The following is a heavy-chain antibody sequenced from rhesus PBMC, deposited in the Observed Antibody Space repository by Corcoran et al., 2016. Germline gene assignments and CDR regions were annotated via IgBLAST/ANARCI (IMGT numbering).Heavy chain of an antibody. J-gene: IGHJ4*01. D-gene: IGHD2-21*01. Sequence: QLQLQESGPGLVKPSETLSVTCAVSGGSISSSYWSWIRQAPGQGLEWIGYIYGSGSSTNYNPSLKSRVTLSVDTSKNQLSLKLSSVTAADTAVYYCARSAVLVVVATGFFDYWGQGVLVTVSS. CDR1: GGSISSSY. V-gene: IGHV4-169*01. CDR2: IYGSGSST. CDR3: ARSAVLVVVATGFFDY.